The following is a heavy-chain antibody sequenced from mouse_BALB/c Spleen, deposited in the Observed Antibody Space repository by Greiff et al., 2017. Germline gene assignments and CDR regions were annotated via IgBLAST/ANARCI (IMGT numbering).Heavy chain of an antibody. D-gene: IGHD4-1*01. Sequence: VQLQQSGAELARPGASVKLSCKASGYTFTSYWMQWVKQRPGQGLEWIGAIYPGDGDTRYTQKFKGKATLTADKSSSTAYMQLSSLASEDSAVYYCAREGGGLGPLDYWGQGTTLTVSS. V-gene: IGHV1-87*01. CDR2: IYPGDGDT. J-gene: IGHJ2*01. CDR3: AREGGGLGPLDY. CDR1: GYTFTSYW.